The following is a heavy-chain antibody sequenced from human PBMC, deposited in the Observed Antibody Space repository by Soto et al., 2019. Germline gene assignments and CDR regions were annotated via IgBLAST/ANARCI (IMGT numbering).Heavy chain of an antibody. CDR3: AKDEYPTLGGWPYDY. Sequence: GGSLRLSCAASGFTFSSYAVSWVRQAPGKGLEWVSAISGSGGSTYYADSVKGRFTISRDNSKNTLYLQMNSLRAEDTAVYYCAKDEYPTLGGWPYDYWGQGTLVTVSS. D-gene: IGHD6-19*01. CDR2: ISGSGGST. V-gene: IGHV3-23*01. CDR1: GFTFSSYA. J-gene: IGHJ4*02.